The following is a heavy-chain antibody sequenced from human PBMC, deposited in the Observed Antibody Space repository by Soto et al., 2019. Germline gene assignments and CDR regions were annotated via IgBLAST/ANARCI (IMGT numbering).Heavy chain of an antibody. CDR3: AHRPTSTEDFYFDY. CDR1: GFSLTTSGVA. CDR2: IYWNDDK. J-gene: IGHJ4*02. V-gene: IGHV2-5*01. Sequence: QITLTESGPPLVTPTQTLTLTCSFSGFSLTTSGVAVGWFRQPPGKAPEWLSLIYWNDDKRYSPSLRNRLLVTGHSSKNQVVLTLADAEAADSGTYYCAHRPTSTEDFYFDYWGQGTLVTVSS.